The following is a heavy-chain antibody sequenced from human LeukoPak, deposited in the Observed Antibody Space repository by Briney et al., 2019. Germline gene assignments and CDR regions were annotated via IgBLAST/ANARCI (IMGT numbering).Heavy chain of an antibody. CDR2: IYYSGST. Sequence: PSETLSLTCTVSGGSISSSSYYWGWIRQPPGKGLEWIGSIYYSGSTYYNPSLKSRVTISVDTSKNQFSLKLSSVTAADTAVYYCARDGYSYRALWGQGTMVTVSS. CDR3: ARDGYSYRAL. J-gene: IGHJ3*01. CDR1: GGSISSSSYY. V-gene: IGHV4-39*07. D-gene: IGHD5-18*01.